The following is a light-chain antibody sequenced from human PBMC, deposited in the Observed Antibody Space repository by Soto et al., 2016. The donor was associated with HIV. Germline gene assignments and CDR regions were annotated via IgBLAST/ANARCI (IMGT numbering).Light chain of an antibody. V-gene: IGKV1-39*01. J-gene: IGKJ1*01. CDR3: QQSYNTPRT. Sequence: DIQMTQSPSSLSASVGDRVTITCRASQSIGRFFELVSNKISGKAPNLLIYDASSLQSGVPSRFSGSGSGTDFTLIISSLQPEDFATYYCQQSYNTPRTFGQGPWWRSN. CDR2: DAS. CDR1: QSIGRF.